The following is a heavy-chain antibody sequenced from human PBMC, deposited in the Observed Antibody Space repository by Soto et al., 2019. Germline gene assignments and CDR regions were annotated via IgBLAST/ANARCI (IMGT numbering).Heavy chain of an antibody. D-gene: IGHD3-3*01. J-gene: IGHJ3*02. Sequence: SETLSLTCTVSGGSISSYYWSWIRQPPGKGLEWIGYIYYSGSTNYNPSLKSRVTISVDTSKNQFSLKLSSVTAADTAVYYCARGPGLRFLEWLLGAFDIWGQGTMVTVSS. CDR2: IYYSGST. CDR3: ARGPGLRFLEWLLGAFDI. CDR1: GGSISSYY. V-gene: IGHV4-59*01.